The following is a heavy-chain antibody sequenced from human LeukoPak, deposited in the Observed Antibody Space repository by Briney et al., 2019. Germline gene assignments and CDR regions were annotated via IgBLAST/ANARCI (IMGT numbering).Heavy chain of an antibody. CDR1: GFTFSSFG. Sequence: GGSLRLSCAASGFTFSSFGMHWVRQAPGKGLEWVANIKQDGSEKYYVDSVKGRFTISRDNAKNSLYLQMNSLRAEDTAVYYCARATLKVGAYPIQYFDYWGQGTLVTVSS. J-gene: IGHJ4*02. CDR3: ARATLKVGAYPIQYFDY. V-gene: IGHV3-7*01. CDR2: IKQDGSEK. D-gene: IGHD1-26*01.